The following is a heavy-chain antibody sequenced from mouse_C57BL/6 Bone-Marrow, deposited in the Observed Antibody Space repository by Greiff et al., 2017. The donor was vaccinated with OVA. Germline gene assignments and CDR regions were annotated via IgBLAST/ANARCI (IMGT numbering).Heavy chain of an antibody. CDR1: GYTFTDYY. Sequence: EVQLQQSGPELVKPGASVKISCKASGYTFTDYYMNWVKQSHGKSLEWIGDINPNNGGTSYNQKFKGKATLTVDKSSSTAYMGRRSLTSEDSAVYYCAYGSSYAMDYWGQGTSVTVSS. CDR3: AYGSSYAMDY. J-gene: IGHJ4*01. CDR2: INPNNGGT. V-gene: IGHV1-26*01. D-gene: IGHD1-1*01.